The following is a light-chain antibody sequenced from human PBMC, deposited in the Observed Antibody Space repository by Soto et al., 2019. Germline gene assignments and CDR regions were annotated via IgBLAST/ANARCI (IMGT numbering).Light chain of an antibody. Sequence: QSLLTQPPSVSGAPGQRVTISCTGSSSNIGAGYDVHWYQQLPGTAPKLLIYGNSNRPSGVPDRFSGSKSGTSASLAITGLQAEDEADYYCQSYDSSLSGPRVFGGGTKLTVL. CDR2: GNS. CDR1: SSNIGAGYD. V-gene: IGLV1-40*01. CDR3: QSYDSSLSGPRV. J-gene: IGLJ3*02.